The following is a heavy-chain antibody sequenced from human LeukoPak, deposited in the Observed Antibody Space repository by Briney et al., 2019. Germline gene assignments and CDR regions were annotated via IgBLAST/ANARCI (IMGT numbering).Heavy chain of an antibody. CDR3: ARARILYYQGGNWFDP. D-gene: IGHD2-8*01. CDR2: IKQDGSEK. CDR1: GFTFSSYW. V-gene: IGHV3-7*01. J-gene: IGHJ5*02. Sequence: GGSLRLSCAASGFTFSSYWMSWVRQAPGKGLEWVANIKQDGSEKYYVDSVKGRFTISRDNAKNSLYLQMNRLRAEDTAVYYCARARILYYQGGNWFDPWGQGTLVTVSS.